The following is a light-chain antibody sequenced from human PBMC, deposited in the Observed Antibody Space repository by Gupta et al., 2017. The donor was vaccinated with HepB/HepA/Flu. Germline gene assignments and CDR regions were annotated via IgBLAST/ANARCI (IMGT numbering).Light chain of an antibody. Sequence: DIVMTQSPDSLAVSLGERATINCKSSQSVLYSSNNKNYLAWYQQKPGQPPKLLIYWASTRESGVPDRFSGSGSGTDFTLTISSLQAEDVAVYYCQQYYRTPITFGQGTRLEMK. V-gene: IGKV4-1*01. CDR1: QSVLYSSNNKNY. CDR3: QQYYRTPIT. J-gene: IGKJ5*01. CDR2: WAS.